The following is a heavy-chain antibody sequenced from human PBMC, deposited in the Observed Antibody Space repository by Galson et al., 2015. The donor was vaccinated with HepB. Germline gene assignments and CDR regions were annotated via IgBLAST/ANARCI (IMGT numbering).Heavy chain of an antibody. CDR2: ISSNGGST. Sequence: SLRLSCAASGFTFSSYAMHWVRQAPGKGLEYVSAISSNGGSTYYADSVKGRFTISRDNSKNTLYLQMSSLRAEDTAVYYCVKDLSSSTRSFYYYGMDVWGQGTTVTVSS. J-gene: IGHJ6*02. CDR3: VKDLSSSTRSFYYYGMDV. CDR1: GFTFSSYA. D-gene: IGHD2-2*01. V-gene: IGHV3-64D*09.